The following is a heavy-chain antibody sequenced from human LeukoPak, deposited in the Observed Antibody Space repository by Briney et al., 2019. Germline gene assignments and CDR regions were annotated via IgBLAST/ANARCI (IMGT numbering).Heavy chain of an antibody. V-gene: IGHV4-4*02. Sequence: PSETLSLTCTVSLDSTTSNFWSWARQSPGKGLEWIGEIHRSGSPSYNPSLQSRVTISIDRSRNQIALELSSVTAADTAVYYCAREILGGFNPRAYWGQGTRLTVSS. CDR1: LDSTTSNF. CDR2: IHRSGSP. J-gene: IGHJ1*01. D-gene: IGHD1-14*01. CDR3: AREILGGFNPRAY.